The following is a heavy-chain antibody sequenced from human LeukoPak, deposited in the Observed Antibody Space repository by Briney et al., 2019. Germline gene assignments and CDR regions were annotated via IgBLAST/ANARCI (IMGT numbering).Heavy chain of an antibody. V-gene: IGHV3-33*06. CDR1: GFTFSSYG. Sequence: PGRSLRLSCAASGFTFSSYGMHWVRQAPGKGLEWVAVIWYDGSNKYYADSVKGRFTISRDNSKNTLYLQMNSLRAEDTAVYYCAKVGGLIVGATLDYWGQGTLVTVSS. J-gene: IGHJ4*02. CDR3: AKVGGLIVGATLDY. D-gene: IGHD1-26*01. CDR2: IWYDGSNK.